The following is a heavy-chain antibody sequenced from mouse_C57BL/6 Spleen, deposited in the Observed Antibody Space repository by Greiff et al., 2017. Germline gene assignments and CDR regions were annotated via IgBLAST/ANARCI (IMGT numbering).Heavy chain of an antibody. V-gene: IGHV1-50*01. CDR3: ARRGTLLYAMDY. CDR2: IDPSDSYT. CDR1: GYTFTSYW. Sequence: QVQLKQPGAELVKPGASVKLSCKASGYTFTSYWMQWVKQRPGQGLEWIGEIDPSDSYTNYNQKFKGKATLTVDTSSSTAYMQLSSLTSEDSAVYYCARRGTLLYAMDYWGQGTSVTVSS. J-gene: IGHJ4*01. D-gene: IGHD2-10*01.